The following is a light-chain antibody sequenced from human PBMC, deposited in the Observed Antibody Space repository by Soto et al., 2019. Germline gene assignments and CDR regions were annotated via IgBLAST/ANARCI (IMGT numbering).Light chain of an antibody. Sequence: DLPMTQSPSTLSASVGDRVTITCRASQIINSWLAWYQQEPGKAPKLLIYKASSLQSGVPSRFSGSGSGTEFTLTISSLQPDDFATYYCQHYNSYPPWTFGQGTKVEIK. J-gene: IGKJ1*01. V-gene: IGKV1-5*03. CDR1: QIINSW. CDR2: KAS. CDR3: QHYNSYPPWT.